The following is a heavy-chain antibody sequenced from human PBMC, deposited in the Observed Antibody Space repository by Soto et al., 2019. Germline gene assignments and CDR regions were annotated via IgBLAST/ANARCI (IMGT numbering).Heavy chain of an antibody. V-gene: IGHV1-69*01. D-gene: IGHD3-22*01. Sequence: QVPLVQSGAEVKKPGSSVKVSCKASGGTFNSYGISWVRQAPGQGLQWMGGIIPNFGTTSYAQEFQGRVTVSADESMSTVYMELSSLISEDTAVYYCASGPRDDTSGYFLDWGQGTLVTVSS. CDR3: ASGPRDDTSGYFLD. CDR2: IIPNFGTT. J-gene: IGHJ4*02. CDR1: GGTFNSYG.